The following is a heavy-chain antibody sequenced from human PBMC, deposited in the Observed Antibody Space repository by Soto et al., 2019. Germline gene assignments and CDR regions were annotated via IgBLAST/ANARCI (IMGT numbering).Heavy chain of an antibody. J-gene: IGHJ4*02. V-gene: IGHV1-8*01. Sequence: QVQLVQSGAEVKKPGASVKVSCKTSGYTFTNYDINWVRQATGQGLEWMGWMNPNSGNTGSTQKFLGRITMTRDTSIGTAYMELTSLRSEDTAVYYCARVWGTIDYWGQGTLVTVSS. CDR1: GYTFTNYD. CDR3: ARVWGTIDY. D-gene: IGHD3-16*01. CDR2: MNPNSGNT.